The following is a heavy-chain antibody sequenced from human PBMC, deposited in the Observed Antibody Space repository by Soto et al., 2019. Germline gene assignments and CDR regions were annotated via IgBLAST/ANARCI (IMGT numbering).Heavy chain of an antibody. CDR1: GGSISSYY. D-gene: IGHD3-10*01. J-gene: IGHJ4*02. CDR2: IYYSGST. CDR3: ARQVGALGADRLTIGY. Sequence: SETLSLTCTVSGGSISSYYWSWIRQPPGKGLEWIGYIYYSGSTNYNPSLKSRVTISVDTSKNQFSLNPSSVTAADTAVYYCARQVGALGADRLTIGYWGQGTLVTVSS. V-gene: IGHV4-59*01.